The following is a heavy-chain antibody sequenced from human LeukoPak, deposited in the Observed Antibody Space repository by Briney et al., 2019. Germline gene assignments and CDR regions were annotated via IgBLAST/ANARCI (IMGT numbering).Heavy chain of an antibody. CDR2: IYHSGST. Sequence: SETLSLTCAVSGGSISSGGYSWSWIRQPPGKGLEWIGYIYHSGSTYYNPSLKSRVTISVDRSKNQFSLKLSSVTAADTAVYYCARVDSGLGELSSYAFDIWGQGTMVTVSS. CDR1: GGSISSGGYS. J-gene: IGHJ3*02. CDR3: ARVDSGLGELSSYAFDI. D-gene: IGHD3-10*01. V-gene: IGHV4-30-2*01.